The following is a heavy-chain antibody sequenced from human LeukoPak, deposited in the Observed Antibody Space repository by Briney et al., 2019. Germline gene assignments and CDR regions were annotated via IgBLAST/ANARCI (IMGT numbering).Heavy chain of an antibody. V-gene: IGHV3-7*01. J-gene: IGHJ4*02. Sequence: GGSLRLSCAASGFTFSDYWMSWVRQAPGKGLEWVANIRRDVGEKHYVDSVKGRFTISRDNAKNSLFLQMNSLRDEETAMYYCARDQGSLPADSWGQGTLVSVSS. D-gene: IGHD6-13*01. CDR3: ARDQGSLPADS. CDR2: IRRDVGEK. CDR1: GFTFSDYW.